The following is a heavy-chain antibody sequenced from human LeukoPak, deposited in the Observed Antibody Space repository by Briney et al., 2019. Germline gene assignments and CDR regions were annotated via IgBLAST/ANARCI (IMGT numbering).Heavy chain of an antibody. CDR1: GFTFSSYA. V-gene: IGHV3-30*04. CDR3: ARESPLQWLPQFDY. J-gene: IGHJ4*02. D-gene: IGHD6-19*01. CDR2: ISYDGSKK. Sequence: GRSLRLSCAASGFTFSSYAMHWVRQAPGKGLEWVAVISYDGSKKYYADSVKGRFTISRDNSKNTLYLQMNSLRAEDTAVYYCARESPLQWLPQFDYWGQGTLVTVSS.